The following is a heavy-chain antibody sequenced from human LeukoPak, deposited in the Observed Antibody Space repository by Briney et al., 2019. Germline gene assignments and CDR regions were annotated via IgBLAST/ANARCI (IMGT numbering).Heavy chain of an antibody. J-gene: IGHJ4*02. V-gene: IGHV3-30-3*01. Sequence: GGSLRLSCAASGFTFSSYAMHWVRQAPGKGLEWVAVISYDGSNKYYADSVKGRFTISRDNSKNTLYPQVNSLRAEDTAVYYCARDALERGYFDYWGQGTLVTVSS. CDR2: ISYDGSNK. D-gene: IGHD3-16*01. CDR1: GFTFSSYA. CDR3: ARDALERGYFDY.